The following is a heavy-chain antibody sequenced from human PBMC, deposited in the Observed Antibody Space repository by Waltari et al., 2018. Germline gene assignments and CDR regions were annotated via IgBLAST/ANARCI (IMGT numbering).Heavy chain of an antibody. CDR2: IYSGVST. V-gene: IGHV3-23*03. CDR1: GFTFSSYA. CDR3: AKKDYDSSGYCDY. D-gene: IGHD3-22*01. J-gene: IGHJ4*02. Sequence: EVQLLESGGGLVQPGGSLRLSCAASGFTFSSYAMSWVRQAPGKGLEWVSVIYSGVSTYYADSVKGRFTISRDNSKNTLYLQMNSLRAEDTAVYYCAKKDYDSSGYCDYWGQGTLVTVSS.